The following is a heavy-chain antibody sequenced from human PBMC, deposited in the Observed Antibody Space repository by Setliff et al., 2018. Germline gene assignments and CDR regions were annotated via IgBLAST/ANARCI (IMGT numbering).Heavy chain of an antibody. CDR3: ARDHVYGSQYYYYYYGMDA. Sequence: GSLRLSCAASGFTFSRYWMSWVRQAPGKGLEWVANIKQDGSEKYYVDSVKGRFTISRDNAKNSLYLQMNSLRAEDTAVYYCARDHVYGSQYYYYYYGMDAWGQGTTVTVSS. D-gene: IGHD3-10*01. CDR2: IKQDGSEK. CDR1: GFTFSRYW. V-gene: IGHV3-7*01. J-gene: IGHJ6*02.